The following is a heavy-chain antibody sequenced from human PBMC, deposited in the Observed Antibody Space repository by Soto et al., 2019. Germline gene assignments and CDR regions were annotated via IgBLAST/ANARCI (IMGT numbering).Heavy chain of an antibody. CDR2: IYYSGST. V-gene: IGHV4-39*01. Sequence: SVTLSLTCTVSGSSISSSSYYWGLIRQPPGKGLEWSGSIYYSGSTYYNPSLKSRVTISVDTSKNQFSLKLSSVTAADTAVYYCARPLKPGHHNHYAIDVWGQGTTVT. D-gene: IGHD1-1*01. J-gene: IGHJ6*02. CDR3: ARPLKPGHHNHYAIDV. CDR1: GSSISSSSYY.